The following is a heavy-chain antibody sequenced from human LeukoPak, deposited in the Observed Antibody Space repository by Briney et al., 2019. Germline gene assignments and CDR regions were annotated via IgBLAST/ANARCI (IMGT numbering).Heavy chain of an antibody. J-gene: IGHJ4*02. CDR3: ASVGEGPYYDFWSGPGGLDY. CDR1: GFTFSSYS. Sequence: PGGSLRLSCAASGFTFSSYSMNWVRQAPGKGLEWVSYITSSSSTIFYADSVKGRFTISRDNAKNSLYLQMNSLRAEDTAVYYCASVGEGPYYDFWSGPGGLDYWGQGTLVTVSS. CDR2: ITSSSSTI. V-gene: IGHV3-48*01. D-gene: IGHD3-3*01.